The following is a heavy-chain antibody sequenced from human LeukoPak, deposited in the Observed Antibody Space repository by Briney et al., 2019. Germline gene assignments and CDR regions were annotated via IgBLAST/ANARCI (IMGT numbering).Heavy chain of an antibody. CDR1: GFTFSNYW. D-gene: IGHD2-21*01. CDR2: INQDGNDK. Sequence: GGSLRLSCAASGFTFSNYWMTWVRQAPGKGLEWVANINQDGNDKYYVDSVKGRFTLSRDNTKRSLFLQMNSLRAEDTAVYYCAVTRTRGDHWGQGTLVTVSS. V-gene: IGHV3-7*03. CDR3: AVTRTRGDH. J-gene: IGHJ4*02.